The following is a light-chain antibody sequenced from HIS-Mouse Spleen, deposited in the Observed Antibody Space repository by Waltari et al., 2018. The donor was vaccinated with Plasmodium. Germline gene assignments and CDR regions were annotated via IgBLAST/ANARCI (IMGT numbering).Light chain of an antibody. CDR1: KLGDKY. CDR2: QDS. CDR3: QAWDSSTAWV. J-gene: IGLJ2*01. V-gene: IGLV3-1*01. Sequence: SYELTQPPSVSVSPGQTASITCPGDKLGDKYACWYQQKPGQSPVLVFYQDSKRPSGIPERFSGSNSGNTATLTISGTQAMDEADYYCQAWDSSTAWVFGGGTKLTVL.